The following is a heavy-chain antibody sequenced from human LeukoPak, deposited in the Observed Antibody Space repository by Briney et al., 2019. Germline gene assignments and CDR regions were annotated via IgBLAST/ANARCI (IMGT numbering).Heavy chain of an antibody. V-gene: IGHV4-59*01. J-gene: IGHJ4*02. CDR2: IYYSGST. Sequence: KSGGSLRLSCAASGFTFSTYAMSWVRQVPGKGLEWIGYIYYSGSTNYNPSLKSRVTISVDTSKNQFSLKMSSVTAADTAVYYCARGNYDILTGYHSSAVDYWGQGTLVTVSS. D-gene: IGHD3-9*01. CDR1: GFTFSTYA. CDR3: ARGNYDILTGYHSSAVDY.